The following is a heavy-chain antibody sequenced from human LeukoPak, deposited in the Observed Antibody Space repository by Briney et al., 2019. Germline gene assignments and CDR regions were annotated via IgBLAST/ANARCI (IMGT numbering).Heavy chain of an antibody. Sequence: SVKVSCKASGGTFSTYAFSWVRQAPGQGPEWMGGIIPIFGTAYYAQNFQGRVTITADESTSTAYMELSSLRSEDTAVYYCARAFLEYYYDSSGYSVAYWGQGTLVTVSS. J-gene: IGHJ4*02. CDR1: GGTFSTYA. CDR3: ARAFLEYYYDSSGYSVAY. CDR2: IIPIFGTA. V-gene: IGHV1-69*13. D-gene: IGHD3-22*01.